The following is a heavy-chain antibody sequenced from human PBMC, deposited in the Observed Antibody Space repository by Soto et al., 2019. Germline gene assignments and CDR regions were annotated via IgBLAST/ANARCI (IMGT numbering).Heavy chain of an antibody. J-gene: IGHJ6*02. CDR2: INHSGST. V-gene: IGHV4-34*01. CDR3: ARGGSGSPLPYYYYGMDV. Sequence: QVQLQQWGAGLLKPSETLSLTCAVYGGSFSGYYWSWIRQPPGKGLEWIGEINHSGSTNYNPSLKSRVTISVDTSKNQFSLKLSSVTAADTAVYYCARGGSGSPLPYYYYGMDVWGQGTTVTVSS. CDR1: GGSFSGYY. D-gene: IGHD1-26*01.